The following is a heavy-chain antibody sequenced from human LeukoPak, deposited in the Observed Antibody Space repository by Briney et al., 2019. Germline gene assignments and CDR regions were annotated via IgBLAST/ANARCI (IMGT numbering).Heavy chain of an antibody. D-gene: IGHD1-26*01. CDR2: IYTSGTT. J-gene: IGHJ3*02. Sequence: SETLSLTCTVSGGSISSYFWSWVRQPAGKGLEWIGRIYTSGTTNYNPSLKSRVIMSVDTSNNQFSLNLSSVTAADTAVYYCAGEYSGSYFRAFDIWGQGTMVTVSS. CDR3: AGEYSGSYFRAFDI. V-gene: IGHV4-4*07. CDR1: GGSISSYF.